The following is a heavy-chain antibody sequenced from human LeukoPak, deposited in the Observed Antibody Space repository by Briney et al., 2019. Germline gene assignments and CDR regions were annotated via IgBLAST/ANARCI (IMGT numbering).Heavy chain of an antibody. Sequence: ASVKVSCKAFGYTFTSNYVHWVRQAPAQGLEWVGWIDPNNGGTYYAQHFQGRVTMTRDTSITTAYMELNSLTSDDTAVYYCARDLKDDGFGAGGSLGFWGQGTLVTVSS. D-gene: IGHD3-10*01. CDR1: GYTFTSNY. CDR2: IDPNNGGT. V-gene: IGHV1-2*02. CDR3: ARDLKDDGFGAGGSLGF. J-gene: IGHJ4*02.